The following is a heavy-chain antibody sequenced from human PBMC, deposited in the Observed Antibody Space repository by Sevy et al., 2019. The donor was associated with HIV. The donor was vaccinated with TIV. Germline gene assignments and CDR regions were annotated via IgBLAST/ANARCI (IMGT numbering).Heavy chain of an antibody. CDR3: ARDGVRTKMTPGAFDI. Sequence: GGSLRLSCAASGFTFSSYSMNWVRQAPGKGLEWVSSISSSSSYIYYADSVKGRFTISRDNAKNSLYLQMNSLRAEDTAVYYCARDGVRTKMTPGAFDIWGQGTMVTVSS. J-gene: IGHJ3*02. CDR2: ISSSSSYI. CDR1: GFTFSSYS. D-gene: IGHD1-7*01. V-gene: IGHV3-21*01.